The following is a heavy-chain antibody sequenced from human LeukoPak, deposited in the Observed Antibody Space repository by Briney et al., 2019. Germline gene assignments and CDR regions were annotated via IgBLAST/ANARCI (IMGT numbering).Heavy chain of an antibody. V-gene: IGHV4-38-2*02. D-gene: IGHD4-17*01. J-gene: IGHJ4*02. CDR2: IYRSGST. Sequence: SETLSLTCTVSGYSISSAYYWVWIRQPPGKGLEWFGSIYRSGSTYYNTSLKSRVTISVDTSNNQLSLKLSSVTAADTAVYYCARDNTVITGFDYWRQGTLVTVSS. CDR3: ARDNTVITGFDY. CDR1: GYSISSAYY.